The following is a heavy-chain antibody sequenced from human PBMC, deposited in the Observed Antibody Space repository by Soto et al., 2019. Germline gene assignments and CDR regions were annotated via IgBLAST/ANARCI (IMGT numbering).Heavy chain of an antibody. D-gene: IGHD3-10*02. J-gene: IGHJ5*01. V-gene: IGHV4-59*01. Sequence: SETLSLTCNNSGCAISIYYWSRIRQPPGKGLEWIGFIFYSGSTSYNPSLKSRVTISIDTSEYQFSLKLNSVTAADTAAYYCASMIGDPVLSFDSWGQGTLVTVS. CDR2: IFYSGST. CDR1: GCAISIYY. CDR3: ASMIGDPVLSFDS.